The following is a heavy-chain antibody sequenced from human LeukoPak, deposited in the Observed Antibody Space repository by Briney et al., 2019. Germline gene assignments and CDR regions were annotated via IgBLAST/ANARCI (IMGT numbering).Heavy chain of an antibody. J-gene: IGHJ6*03. CDR2: MNPNSGNT. Sequence: ASVKVSCKASGYTFASYDINWVRQATGQGLEWMGWMNPNSGNTGYAQKFQGRVTMTRNTSISTAYMELSSLRSEDTAVYYCARGLGYFDWLLRYYYYYMDVWGKGTTVTISS. V-gene: IGHV1-8*01. CDR3: ARGLGYFDWLLRYYYYYMDV. D-gene: IGHD3-9*01. CDR1: GYTFASYD.